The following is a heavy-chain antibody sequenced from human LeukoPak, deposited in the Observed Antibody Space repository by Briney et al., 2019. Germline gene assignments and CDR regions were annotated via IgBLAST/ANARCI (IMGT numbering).Heavy chain of an antibody. V-gene: IGHV1-46*01. J-gene: IGHJ5*02. CDR1: GYTFTTYY. CDR2: INPSGGST. D-gene: IGHD2-2*01. CDR3: AREIVVVPSAMGFDP. Sequence: GASVKVSCTASGYTFTTYYIHCVRQAPRQPLGGMVVINPSGGSTSFAQKFQARLTMTRDTSTSTVYMELRGLSSEDTAVYYCAREIVVVPSAMGFDPWGQGTLVTVSS.